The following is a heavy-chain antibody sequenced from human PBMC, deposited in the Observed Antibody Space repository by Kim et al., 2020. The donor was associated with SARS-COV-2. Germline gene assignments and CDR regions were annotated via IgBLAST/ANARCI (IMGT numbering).Heavy chain of an antibody. Sequence: GGSLRLSCAASGFTFSSYSMNWVRQAPGKGLEWVSSISSSSSYIYYADSVKGRFTISRDNAKNSLYLQMNSLRAEDTAVYYCASPVGAAGYDRNYYGMDVWGQGTTVTVSS. CDR3: ASPVGAAGYDRNYYGMDV. J-gene: IGHJ6*02. D-gene: IGHD5-12*01. CDR2: ISSSSSYI. V-gene: IGHV3-21*01. CDR1: GFTFSSYS.